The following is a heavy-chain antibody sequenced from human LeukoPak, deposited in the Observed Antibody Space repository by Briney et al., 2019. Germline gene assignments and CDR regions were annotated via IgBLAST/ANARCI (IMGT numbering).Heavy chain of an antibody. J-gene: IGHJ3*02. V-gene: IGHV3-20*01. CDR3: ARVIAAALGAFDI. D-gene: IGHD6-13*01. Sequence: PGGSLRLSCAASGFTFDDYGMSWVRQAPGKGLEWVSGINWNGSSTGYADSVKGRFTISRDNAKNSLYLQMNSLRAEDTALYHCARVIAAALGAFDIWGQGTMVTVSS. CDR1: GFTFDDYG. CDR2: INWNGSST.